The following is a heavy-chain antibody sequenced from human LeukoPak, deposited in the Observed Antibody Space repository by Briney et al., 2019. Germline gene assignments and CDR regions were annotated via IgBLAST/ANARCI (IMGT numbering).Heavy chain of an antibody. J-gene: IGHJ4*02. CDR1: GGSINSYY. CDR3: ARAVCSSTSCYFGFDY. CDR2: VSYSGNT. V-gene: IGHV4-59*01. Sequence: PSETLSLTCTVSGGSINSYYWNWIRQPQGKGLEWIGYVSYSGNTNYNPSLKGRVTISKVTSKNQFSLKLDSVTAADTAVYYCARAVCSSTSCYFGFDYWGQGALVTVSS. D-gene: IGHD2-2*01.